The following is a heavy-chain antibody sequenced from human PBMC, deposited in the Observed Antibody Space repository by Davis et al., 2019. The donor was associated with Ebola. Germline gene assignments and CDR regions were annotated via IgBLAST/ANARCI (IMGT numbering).Heavy chain of an antibody. CDR3: TSSGWYFNNWYFDL. CDR1: GFTFSGSA. Sequence: PGGSLRLSCPASGFTFSGSAMHWVREASGKGVEWVGRIRSKANSYATAYAASVKGRFTISRDDSKNTAYLQMNSLKTEDTAVYYCTSSGWYFNNWYFDLWGRGTLVTVSS. J-gene: IGHJ2*01. D-gene: IGHD6-19*01. V-gene: IGHV3-73*01. CDR2: IRSKANSYAT.